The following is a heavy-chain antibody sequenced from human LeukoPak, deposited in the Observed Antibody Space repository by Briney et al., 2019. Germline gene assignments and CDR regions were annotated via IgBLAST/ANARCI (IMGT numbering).Heavy chain of an antibody. CDR1: GFTFSSYW. Sequence: GGSLRLSCAASGFTFSSYWMSWVRQAPGKGLEWVANIKQDGSEKYYVDSVKGRFTISRDNAKNSLYLQMSSLRAGDTAVYYCARDAIGRKLHAFDIWGQGTMVTVSS. CDR3: ARDAIGRKLHAFDI. J-gene: IGHJ3*02. D-gene: IGHD1-7*01. CDR2: IKQDGSEK. V-gene: IGHV3-7*01.